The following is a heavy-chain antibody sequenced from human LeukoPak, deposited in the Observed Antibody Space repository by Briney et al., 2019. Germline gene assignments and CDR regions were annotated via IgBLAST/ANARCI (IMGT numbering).Heavy chain of an antibody. V-gene: IGHV3-20*04. CDR1: GFTSDDYG. Sequence: GGSLRLSCAASGFTSDDYGMSWVRQAPGKGLEWVSGINWNGGSTGYADSVKGRFTISRDNAKNSLYLQMNSLRAEDTALYYCARDGGYGDYGGVIDYWGQGTLVTVSS. CDR2: INWNGGST. D-gene: IGHD4-17*01. J-gene: IGHJ4*02. CDR3: ARDGGYGDYGGVIDY.